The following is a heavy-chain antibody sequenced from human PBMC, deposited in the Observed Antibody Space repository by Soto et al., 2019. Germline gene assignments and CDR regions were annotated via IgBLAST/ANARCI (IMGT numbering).Heavy chain of an antibody. V-gene: IGHV4-30-2*01. Sequence: QLQLQESVSGLVKPSQTLSLTCAVSGGSISSGGYSWSWIRQPPGKGLEWIGYIYHSGSTYYNPSLKSRVTISVDRAKNQFSLKLSSVTAADTAVYYCARVPDRWGQGTLVTVSS. J-gene: IGHJ5*02. CDR1: GGSISSGGYS. CDR2: IYHSGST. D-gene: IGHD2-2*01. CDR3: ARVPDR.